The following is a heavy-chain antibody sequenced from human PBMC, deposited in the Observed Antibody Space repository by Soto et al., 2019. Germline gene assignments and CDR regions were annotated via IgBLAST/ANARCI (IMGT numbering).Heavy chain of an antibody. CDR2: IYYSGST. J-gene: IGHJ6*02. CDR3: ARDSSCSSTSCYLNYGMDV. V-gene: IGHV4-30-4*01. CDR1: GGSISSGDYY. Sequence: KPSETLSLTCTVSGGSISSGDYYWSWIRQPPGKGLEWIGYIYYSGSTYYNPSLKSRVTISVDTSKNQFSLKLSSVTAADTAVYYCARDSSCSSTSCYLNYGMDVLGQGTTVTVSS. D-gene: IGHD2-2*01.